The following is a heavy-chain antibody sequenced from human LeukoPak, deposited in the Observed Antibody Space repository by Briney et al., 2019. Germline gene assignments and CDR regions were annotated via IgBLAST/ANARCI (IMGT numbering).Heavy chain of an antibody. J-gene: IGHJ4*02. CDR1: GGTFSSYA. D-gene: IGHD1-26*01. CDR2: IIPIFGTA. Sequence: SSVKVSCKASGGTFSSYAISWVRQAPGQGLEWMGRIIPIFGTANYAQKFQDRVTITTDESTSTAYMELSSLRSEDTAVYYCARVVGATAFDYWGQGTLVTVSS. V-gene: IGHV1-69*05. CDR3: ARVVGATAFDY.